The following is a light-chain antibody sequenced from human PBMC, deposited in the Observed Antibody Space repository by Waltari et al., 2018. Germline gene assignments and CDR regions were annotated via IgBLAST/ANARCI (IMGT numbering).Light chain of an antibody. CDR1: QGISNY. CDR2: AAS. CDR3: QKDNSAPWT. J-gene: IGKJ1*01. V-gene: IGKV1-27*01. Sequence: DIQMTQSPFSLSASVGDRISITCRASQGISNYLAWYQQKPGKVPKLLIYAASTLQSGVPSRFSGSGSGTDFTLTISSLQPEDVATYYCQKDNSAPWTFGQGTKVEIK.